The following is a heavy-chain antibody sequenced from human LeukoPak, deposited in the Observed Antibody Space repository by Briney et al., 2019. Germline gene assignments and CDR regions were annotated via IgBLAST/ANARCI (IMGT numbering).Heavy chain of an antibody. D-gene: IGHD1-26*01. V-gene: IGHV3-74*01. J-gene: IGHJ4*02. CDR3: ARRHLPVGTTDRGDY. CDR1: GFSFSRYW. Sequence: GGSLRLSCVASGFSFSRYWMHWVRQAPGKGLVWVSRISGEGSSTAYADSVKGRFTISRDNAKNTLYLQISSLRAEDTAVYYCARRHLPVGTTDRGDYWGQGTLVTVSS. CDR2: ISGEGSST.